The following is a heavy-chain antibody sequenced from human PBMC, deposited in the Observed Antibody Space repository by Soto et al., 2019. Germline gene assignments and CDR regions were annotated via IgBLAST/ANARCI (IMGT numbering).Heavy chain of an antibody. CDR2: IDGDGSA. CDR1: GFTLSNYA. J-gene: IGHJ3*02. D-gene: IGHD1-1*01. Sequence: EVQLLESGGGLVQPGGSLRLSCVASGFTLSNYAMSWVRQAPGKGLEWVSVIDGDGSAKFADSVKGRLTVSRDNSKNTLYLQMDSLRAEDTAIYYCAKDAVSYNGIYDPFDIWGRATMVTVSS. V-gene: IGHV3-23*01. CDR3: AKDAVSYNGIYDPFDI.